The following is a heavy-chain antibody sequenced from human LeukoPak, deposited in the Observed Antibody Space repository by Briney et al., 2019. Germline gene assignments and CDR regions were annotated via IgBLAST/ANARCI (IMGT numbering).Heavy chain of an antibody. CDR1: GGSFSSYD. J-gene: IGHJ4*02. Sequence: ASVKVSCKASGGSFSSYDISWVRQAPGQGLEWMGGITPIFGTAVYAQKFQGRVTITAVESMSTAYMELRSLRSDDTAVYYCARRDYYDSSHYYWGQGTLVTVSS. CDR3: ARRDYYDSSHYY. V-gene: IGHV1-69*13. D-gene: IGHD3-22*01. CDR2: ITPIFGTA.